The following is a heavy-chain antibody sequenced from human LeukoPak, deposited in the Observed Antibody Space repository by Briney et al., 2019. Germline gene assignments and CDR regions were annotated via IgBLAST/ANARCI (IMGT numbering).Heavy chain of an antibody. V-gene: IGHV4-39*07. Sequence: PSETLSLTCTVSGGSISSSSYYWGWIRQPPGKGLEWIGSIYYSGSTYYNPSLKSRVTISVDTSKNQFSLKLSSVTAADTAVYYCARSEIGSYSYGLPYYFDYWGQGTLVTVSS. CDR3: ARSEIGSYSYGLPYYFDY. D-gene: IGHD5-18*01. CDR2: IYYSGST. J-gene: IGHJ4*02. CDR1: GGSISSSSYY.